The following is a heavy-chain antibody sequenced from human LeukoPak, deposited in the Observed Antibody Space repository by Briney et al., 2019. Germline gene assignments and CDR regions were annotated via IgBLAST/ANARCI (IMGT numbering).Heavy chain of an antibody. Sequence: PGGSLRLSFAASGFTFSSYGMHWVRQAPGKGLEWVAFIRYDGSNKYYADSVKGRFTISRDNSKNTLYLQMNSLRAEDTAVYYCAKSVGYSSSWHYNWFDPWGQGTLVTVSS. CDR3: AKSVGYSSSWHYNWFDP. V-gene: IGHV3-30*02. CDR2: IRYDGSNK. CDR1: GFTFSSYG. J-gene: IGHJ5*02. D-gene: IGHD6-13*01.